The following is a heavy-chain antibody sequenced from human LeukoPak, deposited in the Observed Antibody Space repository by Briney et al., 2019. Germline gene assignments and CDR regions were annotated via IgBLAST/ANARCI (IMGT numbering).Heavy chain of an antibody. V-gene: IGHV3-11*01. CDR3: ARSKRTYDY. Sequence: SGGSLRLSCAVSGFNFSDHYMTRIRQAPGRGLEWVSYISNRGYSKYYADSVKGRFTISRDNSNNSLYLQMNSLRAEDTAVYFCARSKRTYDYWGQGTLVTVSS. J-gene: IGHJ4*02. CDR1: GFNFSDHY. CDR2: ISNRGYSK.